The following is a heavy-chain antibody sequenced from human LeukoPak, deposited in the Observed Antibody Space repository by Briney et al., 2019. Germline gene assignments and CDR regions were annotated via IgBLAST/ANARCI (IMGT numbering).Heavy chain of an antibody. CDR3: ATEGSSFDY. J-gene: IGHJ4*02. D-gene: IGHD6-13*01. CDR1: GGSISSGGYS. CDR2: IYHTGST. V-gene: IGHV4-30-2*01. Sequence: SQTLSLTCAVSGGSISSGGYSWCWIRQPPGKGLEWIGYIYHTGSTYYNPSLKSRATISMDMSRNHFSLKMTSVTAADTAVYYCATEGSSFDYWGQGTLVTVSS.